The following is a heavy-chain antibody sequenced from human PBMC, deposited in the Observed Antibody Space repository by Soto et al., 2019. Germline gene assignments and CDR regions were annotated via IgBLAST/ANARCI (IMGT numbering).Heavy chain of an antibody. Sequence: GGSLRLSCVASEFTFSSYELNWVRQAPGKGLEWVSYISSSGTTIYYTDSVKGRFTISRDNAKKSLYLQMNSLRAEDTAVYYCVRFGGAAAGPGDYWGHGTLVTVSS. D-gene: IGHD6-13*01. J-gene: IGHJ4*01. V-gene: IGHV3-48*03. CDR3: VRFGGAAAGPGDY. CDR2: ISSSGTTI. CDR1: EFTFSSYE.